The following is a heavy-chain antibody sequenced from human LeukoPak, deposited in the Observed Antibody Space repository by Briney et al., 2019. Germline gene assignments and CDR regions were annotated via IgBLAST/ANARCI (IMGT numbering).Heavy chain of an antibody. D-gene: IGHD1-26*01. Sequence: PGGSLRLSCAASGFTFSSYAMHWVRQAPGKGLEYVSAISSNGGSTYYANSVKGRFTISRDNSKNTLYLQMGSLRAEDMAVYYCARDAVGAGGFDYWGQGTLVTVSS. CDR1: GFTFSSYA. CDR2: ISSNGGST. J-gene: IGHJ4*02. V-gene: IGHV3-64*01. CDR3: ARDAVGAGGFDY.